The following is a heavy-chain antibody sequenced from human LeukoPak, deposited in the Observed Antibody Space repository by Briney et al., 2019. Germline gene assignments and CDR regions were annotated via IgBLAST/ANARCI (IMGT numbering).Heavy chain of an antibody. V-gene: IGHV4-59*08. J-gene: IGHJ4*02. Sequence: SETLSLTCTVSGGSISSYYWSWIRQPPGKRLEWIGYIYYSGSTNYNPSLNSRVTISVDTSKNQFSLKLSSVTAADTAVYYCARHTTFYGGSDYWGQGTLVTVSS. CDR2: IYYSGST. CDR1: GGSISSYY. CDR3: ARHTTFYGGSDY. D-gene: IGHD5-12*01.